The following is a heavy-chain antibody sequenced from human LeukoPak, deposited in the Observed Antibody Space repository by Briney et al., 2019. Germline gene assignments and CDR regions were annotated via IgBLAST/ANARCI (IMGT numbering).Heavy chain of an antibody. CDR3: ARDSKLAAAGTTLGY. CDR1: GGSISSSNW. D-gene: IGHD6-13*01. V-gene: IGHV4-4*02. J-gene: IGHJ4*02. Sequence: SETLSLTCAVSGGSISSSNWWSWVRQPPGKGLEWIGEIYHSGSTNYNPSLKSRVTISVDKSKNQFSLKLSSVTAADTAVYYCARDSKLAAAGTTLGYWGQGTLVTVSS. CDR2: IYHSGST.